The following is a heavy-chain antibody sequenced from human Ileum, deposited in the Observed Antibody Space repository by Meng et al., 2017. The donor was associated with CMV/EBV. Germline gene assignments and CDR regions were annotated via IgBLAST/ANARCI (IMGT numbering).Heavy chain of an antibody. CDR2: INSGNDDT. D-gene: IGHD6-25*01. CDR1: GYTFRNYK. J-gene: IGHJ5*02. V-gene: IGHV1-3*01. Sequence: QVQLVQSGAEVKKPGASVKVSCKTSGYTFRNYKIHWVRLAPGQGLEWMGWINSGNDDTKYSEQFQGRVTFTSDTSATTVSMELSSLRSEDTAVYYCARETRRNWFDPWGQGTLVTVSS. CDR3: ARETRRNWFDP.